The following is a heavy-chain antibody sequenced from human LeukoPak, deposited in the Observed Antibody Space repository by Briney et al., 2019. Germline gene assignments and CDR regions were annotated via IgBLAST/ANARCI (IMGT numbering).Heavy chain of an antibody. CDR2: ISSSSSYI. Sequence: AGGSLRLSCAASGFTFSFYSMTWVRQAPGKGLEWVSSISSSSSYIYYADSVKGRFTISRDNAKNSLYLQMNSLRAEDTAVYYCARGGDGSGSPPYYYYYYGMDVWGQGTTVTVSS. CDR1: GFTFSFYS. CDR3: ARGGDGSGSPPYYYYYYGMDV. J-gene: IGHJ6*02. D-gene: IGHD3-10*01. V-gene: IGHV3-21*01.